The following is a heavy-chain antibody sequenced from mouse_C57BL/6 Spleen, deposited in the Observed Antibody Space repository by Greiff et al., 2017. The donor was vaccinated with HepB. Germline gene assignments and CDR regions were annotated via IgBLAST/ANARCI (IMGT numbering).Heavy chain of an antibody. D-gene: IGHD4-1*01. CDR3: ARDLAGTLGFDY. CDR1: GYSITSGYY. J-gene: IGHJ2*01. V-gene: IGHV3-6*01. CDR2: ISYDGSN. Sequence: DVKLQESGPGLVKPSQSLSLTCSVTGYSITSGYYWNWIRQFPGNKLEWMGYISYDGSNNYNPSLKNRISITRDTSKNQFFLKLNSVTTEDTATYDWARDLAGTLGFDYWGQGTTLTVSS.